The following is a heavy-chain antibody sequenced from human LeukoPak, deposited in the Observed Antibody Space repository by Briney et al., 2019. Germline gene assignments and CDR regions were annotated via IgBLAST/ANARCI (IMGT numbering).Heavy chain of an antibody. V-gene: IGHV4-39*07. CDR1: GGSISSSSYY. D-gene: IGHD3-10*01. Sequence: PSGTLSLTCTVSGGSISSSSYYWGWIRQPPGKGLEWIGSIYYSGSTYYNPSLKSRVTISVDTSKNQFSLKLSSVTAADTAVYYCARDGDGSGSYYDGAFDIWGQGTMVTVSS. CDR3: ARDGDGSGSYYDGAFDI. J-gene: IGHJ3*02. CDR2: IYYSGST.